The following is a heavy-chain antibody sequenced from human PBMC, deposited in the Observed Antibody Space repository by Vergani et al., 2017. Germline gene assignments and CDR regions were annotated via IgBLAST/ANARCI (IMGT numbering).Heavy chain of an antibody. D-gene: IGHD3-10*01. Sequence: EVQLVESGGGLVKPGGSLRLSCAASGFTFSSYSMNWVRQAPGKGLEWVSSISSSSSYIYYADSVKGRFTISRDNAKNSLYLQMNSLRAEDTAVYYCARGITMVRRVTAAWGQGTLVTVSS. V-gene: IGHV3-21*01. J-gene: IGHJ5*02. CDR3: ARGITMVRRVTAA. CDR1: GFTFSSYS. CDR2: ISSSSSYI.